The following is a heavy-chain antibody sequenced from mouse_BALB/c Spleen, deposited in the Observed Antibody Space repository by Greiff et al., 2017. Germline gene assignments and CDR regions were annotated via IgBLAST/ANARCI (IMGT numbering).Heavy chain of an antibody. J-gene: IGHJ3*01. Sequence: EVKLMESGGGLVKPGGSLKLSCAASGFTFSSYAMSWVRQTPEKRLEWVATISSGGSYTYYPDSVKGRFTISRDNAKNTLYLQMSSLKSEDTAMYYCARRGGLGLFAYWGQGTLVTVSA. CDR3: ARRGGLGLFAY. V-gene: IGHV5-9-3*01. CDR2: ISSGGSYT. D-gene: IGHD4-1*01. CDR1: GFTFSSYA.